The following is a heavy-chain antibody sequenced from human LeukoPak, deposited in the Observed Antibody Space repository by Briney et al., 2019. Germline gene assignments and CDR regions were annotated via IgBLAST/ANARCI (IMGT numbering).Heavy chain of an antibody. J-gene: IGHJ5*02. CDR3: ARVRITMIVRGGFDP. Sequence: SETLSLTCAVYGGSFSGYYWSWIRQPPGKGLEWIGEINHSGSTNYNPSLKSRVTMSVDTSKNQFSLKLSSVTAADTAVYYCARVRITMIVRGGFDPWGQGTLVTVSS. D-gene: IGHD3-22*01. V-gene: IGHV4-34*01. CDR1: GGSFSGYY. CDR2: INHSGST.